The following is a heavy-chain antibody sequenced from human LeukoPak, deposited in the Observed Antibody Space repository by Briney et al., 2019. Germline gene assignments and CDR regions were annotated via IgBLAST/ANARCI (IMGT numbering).Heavy chain of an antibody. Sequence: TSETLSLTCTVSGGSISSYYWSWIRQPPGKGLEWIGYIYYSGSTNYNPSLKSRVTISVDTSKNQFSLKLSSVTAADTAVYYCARVVGETFDYWGQGTLVTVSS. D-gene: IGHD3-3*01. J-gene: IGHJ4*02. CDR3: ARVVGETFDY. CDR2: IYYSGST. CDR1: GGSISSYY. V-gene: IGHV4-59*01.